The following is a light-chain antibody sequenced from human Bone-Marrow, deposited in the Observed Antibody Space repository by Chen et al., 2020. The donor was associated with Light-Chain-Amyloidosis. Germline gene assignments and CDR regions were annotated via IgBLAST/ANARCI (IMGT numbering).Light chain of an antibody. V-gene: IGLV3-21*02. CDR2: DDS. CDR3: QVWDRSSDRPV. Sequence: SYVLTQPSSLSVAPGQTATIACGGNNIGSTSVHWYQQTPGQAPLLVVYDDSDRPSGLPERLSGSNSGNTATLTISRVEAGDEADYSCQVWDRSSDRPVFGGGTKLTVL. J-gene: IGLJ3*02. CDR1: NIGSTS.